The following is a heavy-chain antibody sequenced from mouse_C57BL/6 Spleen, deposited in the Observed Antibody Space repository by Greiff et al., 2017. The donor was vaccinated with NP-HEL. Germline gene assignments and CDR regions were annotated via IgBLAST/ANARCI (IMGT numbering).Heavy chain of an antibody. J-gene: IGHJ1*03. D-gene: IGHD1-1*01. CDR2: IWSGGST. V-gene: IGHV2-2*01. Sequence: QVQLKESGPGLVQPSQSLSITCTVSGFSLTSYGVHWVRQSPGKGLEWLGVIWSGGSTDYNAAFISRLSISKDKSKSQVFFKMNSRQADDTAIYYCARNSHGSSFDVWGTGTTVTVSS. CDR1: GFSLTSYG. CDR3: ARNSHGSSFDV.